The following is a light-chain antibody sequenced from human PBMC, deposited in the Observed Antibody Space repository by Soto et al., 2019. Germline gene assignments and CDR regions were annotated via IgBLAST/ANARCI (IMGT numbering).Light chain of an antibody. CDR1: QGISSY. J-gene: IGKJ1*01. V-gene: IGKV1-8*01. Sequence: AIQMTQSPSSLSASTGDRVTITCGASQGISSYLAWYQQKPGKAPKLLIYAASTLQSGVPSRFSGSGSGTDFTLTISCLQSEDFETYYCQHYYSYPRTFGQGTMVDIK. CDR2: AAS. CDR3: QHYYSYPRT.